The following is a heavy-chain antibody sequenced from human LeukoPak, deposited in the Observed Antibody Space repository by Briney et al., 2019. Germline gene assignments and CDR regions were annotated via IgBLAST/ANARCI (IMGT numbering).Heavy chain of an antibody. Sequence: SETLSLTCTVSGGSISSSSYYWGWIRQPPGKGLEWIGSIYYSGSTYYNPSLKSRVTISVDTSKNQFSLKLSSVTAADTAVYYCARRFGYCDYWGQGTLVTVSS. CDR2: IYYSGST. CDR3: ARRFGYCDY. V-gene: IGHV4-39*01. CDR1: GGSISSSSYY. D-gene: IGHD3-3*01. J-gene: IGHJ4*02.